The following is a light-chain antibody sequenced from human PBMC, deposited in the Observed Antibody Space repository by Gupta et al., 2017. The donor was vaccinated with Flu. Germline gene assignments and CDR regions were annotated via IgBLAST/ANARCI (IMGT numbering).Light chain of an antibody. Sequence: YSTKTRASGIPVRFSGSVLGNKAALTMAGAQAEDESDYYCVRERGRGWVFGGGTKLTVL. CDR3: VRERGRGWV. J-gene: IGLJ3*02. V-gene: IGLV8-61*01. CDR2: STK.